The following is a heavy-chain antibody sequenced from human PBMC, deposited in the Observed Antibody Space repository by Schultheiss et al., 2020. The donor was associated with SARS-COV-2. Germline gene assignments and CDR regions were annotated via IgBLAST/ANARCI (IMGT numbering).Heavy chain of an antibody. D-gene: IGHD3-9*01. J-gene: IGHJ4*02. CDR2: ISWNSGSI. CDR3: ASGRILTGYYNVY. CDR1: GFTFDDYA. Sequence: SLKISCAASGFTFDDYAMHWVRQAPGKGLEWVSGISWNSGSIGYADSVKGRFTISRDNAKNSLYLQMNSLRAEDTAVYYCASGRILTGYYNVYWGQGTLVTVSS. V-gene: IGHV3-9*01.